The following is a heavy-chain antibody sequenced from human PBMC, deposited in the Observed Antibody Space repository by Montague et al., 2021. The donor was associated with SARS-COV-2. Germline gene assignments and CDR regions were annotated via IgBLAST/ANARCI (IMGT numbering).Heavy chain of an antibody. J-gene: IGHJ5*02. CDR3: ARGADYDFWSGYLRYKWFDP. V-gene: IGHV4-34*01. CDR2: INHSGNT. D-gene: IGHD3-3*01. Sequence: SETLSLTSAVYGGSLSGYYWAWIRQTQGKGLEWIGEINHSGNTNYNPSLKSRLTISVDTSKKQFSLKLSSVTTADTAVYYCARGADYDFWSGYLRYKWFDPWGLGTPVTVSS. CDR1: GGSLSGYY.